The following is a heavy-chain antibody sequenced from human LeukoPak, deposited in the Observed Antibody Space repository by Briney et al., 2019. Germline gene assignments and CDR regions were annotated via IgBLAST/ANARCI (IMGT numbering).Heavy chain of an antibody. Sequence: PGGSLRLSCTPSGFTFGDYAMTWVRQAPGKGLEWVSAVSGSGAIAYYTDSVKGRFTISRDNSKNTLYLQMSSLTAKDTAVYYCAKDRSIGTYYTFDSWGQGTLVTVSS. CDR1: GFTFGDYA. V-gene: IGHV3-23*01. D-gene: IGHD1-26*01. J-gene: IGHJ4*02. CDR2: VSGSGAIA. CDR3: AKDRSIGTYYTFDS.